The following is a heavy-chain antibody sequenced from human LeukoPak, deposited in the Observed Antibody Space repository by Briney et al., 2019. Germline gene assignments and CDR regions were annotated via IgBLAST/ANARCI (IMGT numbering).Heavy chain of an antibody. V-gene: IGHV4-59*01. J-gene: IGHJ5*02. CDR2: ISYSGIT. CDR3: ARETIIVGRAEFGP. CDR1: GGSISGYY. D-gene: IGHD3-22*01. Sequence: SETLSLTCTVSGGSISGYYWSWIRQPPGKGLEWIGYISYSGITNYNPSLKSRVTISVDTSKNQFSLKLSSVTAADTAVYYCARETIIVGRAEFGPWGQGTLVTVSS.